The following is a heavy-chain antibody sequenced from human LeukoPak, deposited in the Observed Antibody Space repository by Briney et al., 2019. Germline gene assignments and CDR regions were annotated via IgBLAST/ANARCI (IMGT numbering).Heavy chain of an antibody. D-gene: IGHD3-10*01. Sequence: ASVKVSCKASGYTFTSYGISWVRQAPGQGLEWMGWISAYNGNTNYAQKLQGRVTMTTDTSTSTAYMELRSLRSDDTAVYYCARDHYYGSGSYSRGDVWGQGTTVTVSS. CDR2: ISAYNGNT. CDR1: GYTFTSYG. J-gene: IGHJ6*02. CDR3: ARDHYYGSGSYSRGDV. V-gene: IGHV1-18*01.